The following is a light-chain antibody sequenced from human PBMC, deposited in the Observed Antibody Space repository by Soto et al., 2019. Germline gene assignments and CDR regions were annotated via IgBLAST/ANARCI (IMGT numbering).Light chain of an antibody. Sequence: QSVLTQPPSASGSPGQSVTISCTGTSSDVGGYNYVSWYQQHPGEAPKLMISEVSKRPSGVPDRFAGSKSGNTASLTVSGLQDEDEADYYCSSFSGNNNLVFGGGTKLTVL. V-gene: IGLV2-8*01. CDR1: SSDVGGYNY. J-gene: IGLJ2*01. CDR2: EVS. CDR3: SSFSGNNNLV.